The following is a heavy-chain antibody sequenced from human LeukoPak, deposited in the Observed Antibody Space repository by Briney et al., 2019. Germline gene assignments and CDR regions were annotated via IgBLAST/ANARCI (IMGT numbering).Heavy chain of an antibody. CDR1: GFTFSNYW. J-gene: IGHJ4*02. CDR2: IKQDGSEK. V-gene: IGHV3-7*05. Sequence: GGSLRLSCAASGFTFSNYWMNWVRQAPGKGLEWVANIKQDGSEKYYVDSVKGRFTISRDNAKNSLFLQMNGLRPEDTAVYYCARVYSSLWAPSFDYWGQGALVTVSS. D-gene: IGHD3-22*01. CDR3: ARVYSSLWAPSFDY.